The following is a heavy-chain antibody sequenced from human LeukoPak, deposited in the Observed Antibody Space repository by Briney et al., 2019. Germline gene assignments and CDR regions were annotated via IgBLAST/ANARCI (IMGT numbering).Heavy chain of an antibody. CDR2: INHSGST. CDR3: ASVGTTMVY. V-gene: IGHV4-34*01. D-gene: IGHD1-7*01. CDR1: GGSFSGYY. J-gene: IGHJ4*02. Sequence: PSETLSLTCAVYGGSFSGYYWSWIRQPPGKGLGWIGEINHSGSTNYNPSLKSRVTISVDTSKNQFSLKLSSVTAADTAVYYCASVGTTMVYWGQGTLVTVSS.